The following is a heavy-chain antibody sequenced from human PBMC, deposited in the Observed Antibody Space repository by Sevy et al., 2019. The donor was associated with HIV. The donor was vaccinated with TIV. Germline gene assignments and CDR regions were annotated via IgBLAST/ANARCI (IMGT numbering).Heavy chain of an antibody. D-gene: IGHD3-10*01. V-gene: IGHV3-48*03. CDR3: AIPRYGSGSYYIGGLDY. Sequence: GSLRLSCAASGFTFSSYEMNWVRQAPGKGLEWVSYISSSGSTIYYADSVKGRFTISRDNAKNSLYLQMNSLRAEDTAVYYCAIPRYGSGSYYIGGLDYWGQGTLVTVSS. CDR2: ISSSGSTI. CDR1: GFTFSSYE. J-gene: IGHJ4*02.